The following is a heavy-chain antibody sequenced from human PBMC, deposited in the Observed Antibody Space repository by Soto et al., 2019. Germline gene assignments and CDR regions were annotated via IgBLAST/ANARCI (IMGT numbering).Heavy chain of an antibody. Sequence: GASVKVSCKASGYTFTSYDINWVRQATGQGLEWMGWMNPNSGNTGYAQKFQGRVTMTRNTSISTAYMELSSLRSEDTAVYYCARSRRYYDSSGYSAPLDYWGQGNMVTVSS. J-gene: IGHJ4*02. CDR1: GYTFTSYD. CDR2: MNPNSGNT. V-gene: IGHV1-8*01. CDR3: ARSRRYYDSSGYSAPLDY. D-gene: IGHD3-22*01.